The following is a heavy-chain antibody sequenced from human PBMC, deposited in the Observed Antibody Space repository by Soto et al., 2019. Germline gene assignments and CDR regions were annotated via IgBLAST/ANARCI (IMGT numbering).Heavy chain of an antibody. CDR3: AKGTRYCISTSCYYYYGMDV. CDR2: ISYDGSNK. D-gene: IGHD2-2*01. J-gene: IGHJ6*02. Sequence: QVQLVESGGGVVQPGRSLRLSCAASGFTFSSYGMHWVRQAPGKGLEWVAVISYDGSNKYYADSVKGRFTIPRDNSKNTLYVQMNSLRAEDTAVYYCAKGTRYCISTSCYYYYGMDVWGQGTTVTVSS. V-gene: IGHV3-30*18. CDR1: GFTFSSYG.